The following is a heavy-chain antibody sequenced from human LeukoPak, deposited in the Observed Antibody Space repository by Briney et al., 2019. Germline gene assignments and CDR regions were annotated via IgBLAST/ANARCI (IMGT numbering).Heavy chain of an antibody. CDR2: IYYSGST. CDR1: GGSISSSSYY. CDR3: ARSYVVVVAATRLSVATPFDY. V-gene: IGHV4-39*01. Sequence: SETLSLTCTVSGGSISSSSYYWGWNRQPPGKGLEWIGSIYYSGSTYYNPSLKSRVTISVDTSKNQFSLKLSSVTAADTAVYYCARSYVVVVAATRLSVATPFDYWGQGTLVTVSS. D-gene: IGHD2-15*01. J-gene: IGHJ4*02.